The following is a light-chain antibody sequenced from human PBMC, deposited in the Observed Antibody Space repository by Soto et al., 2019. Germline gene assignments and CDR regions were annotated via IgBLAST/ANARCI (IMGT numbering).Light chain of an antibody. V-gene: IGLV6-57*01. J-gene: IGLJ3*02. Sequence: NFMLTQPHSVSESPGKTVTISCTRSSGSIASNYVQWYQQRPGSSPTTVIYEDNQRPSGVPDRFSGSIDSSSNSASRTISGLETEDEADYYCQSYDATNQVFGGGTKRTVL. CDR2: EDN. CDR1: SGSIASNY. CDR3: QSYDATNQV.